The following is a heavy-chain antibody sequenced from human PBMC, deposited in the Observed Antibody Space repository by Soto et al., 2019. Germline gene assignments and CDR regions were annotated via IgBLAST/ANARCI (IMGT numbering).Heavy chain of an antibody. J-gene: IGHJ4*02. V-gene: IGHV1-3*01. CDR2: IIAGNSYT. CDR1: GYTFTSYA. Sequence: GASVKFSGKASGYTFTSYAMHWVRQAPGQMLECMVWIIAGNSYTKYXXKFQVRVXXTSDRSGSTAXMELSXGRSEDTEVYYCARDFSMVVVAPGYWRQGTLVTVSS. CDR3: ARDFSMVVVAPGY. D-gene: IGHD2-15*01.